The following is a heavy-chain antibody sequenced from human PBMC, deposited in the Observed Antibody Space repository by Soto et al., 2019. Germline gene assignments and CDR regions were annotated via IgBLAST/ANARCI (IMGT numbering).Heavy chain of an antibody. D-gene: IGHD4-17*01. J-gene: IGHJ3*02. CDR3: AKEDDYGHRRKAFDI. CDR2: VYPSTSQA. Sequence: GESLKISCKGSGYKFSTYWIAWVRQMPGKGLEFMGVVYPSTSQATYSPSFQGQVTISADNSKNTLYLQMNSLRAEDTAVYYCAKEDDYGHRRKAFDIWGQGTMVTVS. V-gene: IGHV5-51*01. CDR1: GYKFSTYW.